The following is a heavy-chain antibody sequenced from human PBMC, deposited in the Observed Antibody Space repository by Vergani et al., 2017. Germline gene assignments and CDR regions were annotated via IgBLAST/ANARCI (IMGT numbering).Heavy chain of an antibody. J-gene: IGHJ4*02. V-gene: IGHV4-4*07. Sequence: QVQLQESGPGLVKPSETLSLTCTVSGGSISSYYWSWIRQPAGKGLEWIGRIYTSGSTNYNPSLKSRVTMSVDTSKNQLSLKLSSVTAADTAVYYCARGLYDFWSGLDYFDYWGQGTLVTVSS. CDR3: ARGLYDFWSGLDYFDY. CDR1: GGSISSYY. CDR2: IYTSGST. D-gene: IGHD3-3*01.